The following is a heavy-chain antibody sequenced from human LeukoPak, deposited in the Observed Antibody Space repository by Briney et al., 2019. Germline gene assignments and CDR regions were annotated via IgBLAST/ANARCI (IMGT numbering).Heavy chain of an antibody. D-gene: IGHD2-2*01. CDR1: GFTFDDYG. V-gene: IGHV3-20*04. CDR2: INWSGGST. CDR3: ARGIYCSSTSCYFRDLDTFDY. Sequence: TGGSLRLSCAASGFTFDDYGMSWVRQAPGKGLEWVSGINWSGGSTGYADSVKGRFTISRDNAKNSLYLQMNSLRAEDTALYYCARGIYCSSTSCYFRDLDTFDYWGQGTLVTVSS. J-gene: IGHJ4*02.